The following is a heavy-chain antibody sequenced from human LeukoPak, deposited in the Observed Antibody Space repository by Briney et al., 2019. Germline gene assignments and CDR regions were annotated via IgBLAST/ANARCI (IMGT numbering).Heavy chain of an antibody. J-gene: IGHJ6*03. V-gene: IGHV1-8*03. CDR1: GYTFTSYD. Sequence: GASVKVSCTASGYTFTSYDINWVRQATGQGLEWMGWMNPNSGNTGYAQKFQGRVTITRNTSISTAYMELSSLRSEDTAVYYCARGAGSSSAYYYYYYYMDVWGKGTTVTVSS. CDR2: MNPNSGNT. CDR3: ARGAGSSSAYYYYYYYMDV. D-gene: IGHD6-6*01.